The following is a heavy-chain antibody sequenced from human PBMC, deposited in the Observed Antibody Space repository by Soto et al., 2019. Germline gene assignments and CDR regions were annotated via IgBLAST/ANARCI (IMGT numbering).Heavy chain of an antibody. Sequence: GGSLRLSCAASGFPFSSYWMSWVRQAPGKGLEWVANIKQDGSEKYYVDSVKGRFTISRDNAKNSLYLQMNSLRAEDTAVYYCARVGTRFLASQRFDPWGQGTLVTVSS. CDR3: ARVGTRFLASQRFDP. J-gene: IGHJ5*02. CDR2: IKQDGSEK. CDR1: GFPFSSYW. D-gene: IGHD3-3*01. V-gene: IGHV3-7*03.